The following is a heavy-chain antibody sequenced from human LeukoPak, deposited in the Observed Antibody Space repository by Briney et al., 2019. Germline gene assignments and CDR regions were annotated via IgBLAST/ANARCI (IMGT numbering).Heavy chain of an antibody. D-gene: IGHD3-3*01. J-gene: IGHJ4*02. CDR3: ARDYDFWSGYYSPTRGYFGY. Sequence: GGSLRLSCAASGFTFSGSGMHWVRQAPGKGLEWVTFIRYDGSNKYYTDSAKGRFTISRDNSKNTLYPQMDSLRAEDTAVYYCARDYDFWSGYYSPTRGYFGYWGQGTLVTVSS. V-gene: IGHV3-30*02. CDR1: GFTFSGSG. CDR2: IRYDGSNK.